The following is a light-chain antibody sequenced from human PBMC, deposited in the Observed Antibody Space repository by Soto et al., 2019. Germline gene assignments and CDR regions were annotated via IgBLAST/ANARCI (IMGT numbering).Light chain of an antibody. CDR2: AAS. J-gene: IGKJ2*01. CDR3: QQYNDWPPYT. CDR1: QSVSSN. V-gene: IGKV3-15*01. Sequence: EIVMTQSPATLSVSPGERATLSCRASQSVSSNLAWYQQKPGQAPRLLIYAASTRATGTPARFSGSGSGTEFTLTISSLQSEEFAVYYCQQYNDWPPYTFGQGTKLEIK.